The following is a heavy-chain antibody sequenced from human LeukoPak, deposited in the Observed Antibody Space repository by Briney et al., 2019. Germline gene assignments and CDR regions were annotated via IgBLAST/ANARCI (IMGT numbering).Heavy chain of an antibody. J-gene: IGHJ3*02. D-gene: IGHD2-15*01. CDR3: WCVVVVVAATHAFDI. CDR1: GGSISSYY. V-gene: IGHV4-59*03. Sequence: SETLSLTCTVSGGSISSYYWSWIRQPPGKGLEWIGYIYYSGSTNYDPSLKSRVTISVDTSKNQFSLKLNSMTAADTAVYYCWCVVVVVAATHAFDIWGQGTMVTVSS. CDR2: IYYSGST.